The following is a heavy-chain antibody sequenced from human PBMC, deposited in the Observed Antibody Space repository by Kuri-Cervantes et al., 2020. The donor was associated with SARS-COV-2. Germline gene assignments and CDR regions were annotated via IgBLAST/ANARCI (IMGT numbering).Heavy chain of an antibody. Sequence: GGSLRLSCAASGFTFSSYAMSWVRQAPGKGLEWVSVIYSGGSSTYYADSVKGRFTISRDNSKNTLYLQMNSLRAEDTAVYYCAKDQDYYDSSGQFDYWGQGTWGTASS. D-gene: IGHD3-22*01. J-gene: IGHJ4*02. CDR2: IYSGGSST. CDR1: GFTFSSYA. CDR3: AKDQDYYDSSGQFDY. V-gene: IGHV3-23*03.